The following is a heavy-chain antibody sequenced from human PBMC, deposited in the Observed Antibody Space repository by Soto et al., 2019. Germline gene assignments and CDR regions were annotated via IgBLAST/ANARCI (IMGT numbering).Heavy chain of an antibody. CDR3: ARDSGIVAAGRFSFDP. CDR1: GFTFNDFA. V-gene: IGHV3-9*01. J-gene: IGHJ5*02. D-gene: IGHD6-13*01. CDR2: IDWNGANI. Sequence: EVQLVESGGGLVQPGRSLRLSCAASGFTFNDFAMHWVRQAPGKGLEWVASIDWNGANIAYAASVEGRFTISRDNVKNSLFLQMNSLRAEDTAFCFCARDSGIVAAGRFSFDPRGQGTLVTVSS.